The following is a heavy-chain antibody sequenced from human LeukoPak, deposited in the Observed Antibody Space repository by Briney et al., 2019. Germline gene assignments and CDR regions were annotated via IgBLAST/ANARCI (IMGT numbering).Heavy chain of an antibody. Sequence: SETLSLTCTVSGDSISSYYWSWIRQPPGKGLEWIGYIYYSGSTNYNPSLKSRVTISVDTSKNQFSLKLSSVTAADTAVYYCARSVGATTPFDYWGQGTLVTVSS. CDR1: GDSISSYY. V-gene: IGHV4-59*01. CDR3: ARSVGATTPFDY. CDR2: IYYSGST. D-gene: IGHD1-26*01. J-gene: IGHJ4*02.